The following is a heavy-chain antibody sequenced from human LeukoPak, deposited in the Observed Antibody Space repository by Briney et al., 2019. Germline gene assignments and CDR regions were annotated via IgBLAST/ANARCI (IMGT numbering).Heavy chain of an antibody. CDR2: IYTSGST. D-gene: IGHD2-2*01. CDR3: ARAIVVVPAATAEWHYYYYYMDV. CDR1: GGSISSYY. V-gene: IGHV4-4*09. Sequence: SETLSLTCTVSGGSISSYYWSWIRQPPGKGLEWIGYIYTSGSTNYNPSLKSRVTISVDTSKNQFSLKLSSVTAADTAVYYCARAIVVVPAATAEWHYYYYYMDVWGKGTTVTVSS. J-gene: IGHJ6*03.